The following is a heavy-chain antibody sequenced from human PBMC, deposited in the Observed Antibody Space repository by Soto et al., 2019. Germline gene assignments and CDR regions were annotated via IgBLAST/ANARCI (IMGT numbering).Heavy chain of an antibody. V-gene: IGHV4-31*03. CDR1: LGSVSSGGYF. Sequence: SVTLSLTCTFSLGSVSSGGYFCRWIGPLPCKGLEWIGYIYRTGSTFYTPSLKRRATIPLDTSTSQFSLPLTSVTAADTAMYFAAGSARRSFLEYWRPGTLGDVAS. D-gene: IGHD3-10*01. CDR3: AGSARRSFLEY. J-gene: IGHJ4*02. CDR2: IYRTGST.